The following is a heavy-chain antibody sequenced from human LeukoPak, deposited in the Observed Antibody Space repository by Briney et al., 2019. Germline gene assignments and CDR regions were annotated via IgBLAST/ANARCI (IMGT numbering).Heavy chain of an antibody. J-gene: IGHJ4*02. Sequence: SETLSLTCAVYGGSFSGYYWSWIRQPPGKGREWIGEINHSGSTNYNPSLKSRVTISVDTSKNQFSLKLSSVTAADTAVYYCARGRRLYSRSWSKYYFDYWGQGTLVTVSS. V-gene: IGHV4-34*01. D-gene: IGHD6-13*01. CDR2: INHSGST. CDR3: ARGRRLYSRSWSKYYFDY. CDR1: GGSFSGYY.